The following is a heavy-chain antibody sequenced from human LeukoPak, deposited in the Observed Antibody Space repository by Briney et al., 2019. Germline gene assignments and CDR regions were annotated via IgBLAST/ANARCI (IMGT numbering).Heavy chain of an antibody. V-gene: IGHV1-18*01. CDR3: ARDRAMVRGVIIGFYYYYGMDV. D-gene: IGHD3-10*01. CDR1: GYTFTSYG. Sequence: ASVKVSCKASGYTFTSYGISWVRQAPGQGLEWMGWISAYNGKTNYAQKLQGRVTMTTDTSTSTAYMELRSLRSDDTAVYYSARDRAMVRGVIIGFYYYYGMDVWGQGTTVTVSS. J-gene: IGHJ6*02. CDR2: ISAYNGKT.